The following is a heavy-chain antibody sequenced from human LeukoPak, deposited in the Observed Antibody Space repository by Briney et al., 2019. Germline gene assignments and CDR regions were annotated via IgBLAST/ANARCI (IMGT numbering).Heavy chain of an antibody. CDR3: ASPGALLYSSSWTVEANNWFDP. Sequence: SETLSLTCTVSGGSISSSSYYWGWIRQPPGKGLEWIGSIYYSGSTYYNPSLKSRVTISVDTSKNQFSLKLSSVTAADTAVYYCASPGALLYSSSWTVEANNWFDPWGQGTLVTVSS. CDR2: IYYSGST. V-gene: IGHV4-39*07. CDR1: GGSISSSSYY. D-gene: IGHD6-13*01. J-gene: IGHJ5*02.